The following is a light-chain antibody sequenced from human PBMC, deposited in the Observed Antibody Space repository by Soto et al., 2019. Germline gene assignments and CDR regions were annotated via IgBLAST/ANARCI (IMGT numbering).Light chain of an antibody. CDR2: DAS. J-gene: IGKJ5*01. CDR1: QSVRSY. Sequence: EIVLTQSPANLSLSPGERATLSCRASQSVRSYLAWHQQKPGQAPRLLIYDASSRATGVPARFSGSGSGTDFTLTISRLEPEDFAVYYCQQYGSSPPITFGQGTRLEIK. V-gene: IGKV3-20*01. CDR3: QQYGSSPPIT.